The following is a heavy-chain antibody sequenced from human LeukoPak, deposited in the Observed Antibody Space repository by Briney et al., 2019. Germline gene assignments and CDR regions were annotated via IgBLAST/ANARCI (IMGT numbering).Heavy chain of an antibody. CDR3: ARGVVSYGHPIDY. Sequence: GPSVKVSCKASGYTFTGYYMHWVRQAPGQGLEWMGIINPSGGSTSYAQKFQGRVTITKETSTSTVYMELSRLRSEATAVYSCARGVVSYGHPIDYWGQGTPVTVSS. CDR2: INPSGGST. CDR1: GYTFTGYY. J-gene: IGHJ4*02. D-gene: IGHD3-10*01. V-gene: IGHV1-46*01.